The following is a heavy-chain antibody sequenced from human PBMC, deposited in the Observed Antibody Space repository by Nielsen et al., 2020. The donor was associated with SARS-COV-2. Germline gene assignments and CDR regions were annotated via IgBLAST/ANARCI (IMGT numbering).Heavy chain of an antibody. J-gene: IGHJ4*02. CDR3: ARGRFYDSSGYYSDY. CDR2: IYYSGNT. D-gene: IGHD3-22*01. Sequence: SETLSLTCTVSGGSRSSYYWSWIRQPPGKGLVWIGYIYYSGNTYYNPSLKSRATISVDTSKNQVSLKLISVTAADTAVYYCARGRFYDSSGYYSDYWGQGTLVTVSS. V-gene: IGHV4-59*01. CDR1: GGSRSSYY.